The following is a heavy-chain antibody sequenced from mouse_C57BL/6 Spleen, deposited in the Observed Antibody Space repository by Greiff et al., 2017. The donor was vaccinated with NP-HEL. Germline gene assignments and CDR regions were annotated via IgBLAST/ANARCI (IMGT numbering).Heavy chain of an antibody. D-gene: IGHD1-1*01. J-gene: IGHJ2*01. V-gene: IGHV1-81*01. CDR3: ASPFITTVVDFDY. Sequence: QVQLQQSGAELARPGASVKLSCKASGYTFTSYGISWVKQRTGQGLEWIGEIYPRSGNTYYNEKFKGKATLTADKSSSTAYMELRSLTSEDSAVYFCASPFITTVVDFDYWGQGTTLTVSS. CDR2: IYPRSGNT. CDR1: GYTFTSYG.